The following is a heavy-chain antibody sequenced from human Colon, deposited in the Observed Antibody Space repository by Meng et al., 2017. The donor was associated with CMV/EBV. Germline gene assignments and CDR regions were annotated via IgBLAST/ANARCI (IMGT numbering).Heavy chain of an antibody. CDR1: GLSVSRNY. D-gene: IGHD3-16*01. CDR3: ARDLGGGDYFDY. V-gene: IGHV3-53*01. J-gene: IGHJ4*02. Sequence: VKLEGSGGGLTPRGGSRSLSCAAYGLSVSRNYMSWVRRAPGKGLEWDSVIYVDGSTYYAESVRGRFTISRDSSTNTVHLHLNSLRDDDSAVYYCARDLGGGDYFDYWGQGTLVTVSS. CDR2: IYVDGST.